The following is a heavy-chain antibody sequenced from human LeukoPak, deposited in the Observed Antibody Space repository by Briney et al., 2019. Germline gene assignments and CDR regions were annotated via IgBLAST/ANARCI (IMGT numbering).Heavy chain of an antibody. V-gene: IGHV3-21*04. CDR3: ASERYNWNYAFDY. Sequence: GGSLRLSCAASGFTFSSSSRNWVRQAPGKGLEWVSSISSGSSYIYYADPLKGRFTVSRDNAKNSLYLQMNSLRAEDTAVYYCASERYNWNYAFDYWGQGILVTVSS. CDR1: GFTFSSSS. D-gene: IGHD1-7*01. J-gene: IGHJ4*02. CDR2: ISSGSSYI.